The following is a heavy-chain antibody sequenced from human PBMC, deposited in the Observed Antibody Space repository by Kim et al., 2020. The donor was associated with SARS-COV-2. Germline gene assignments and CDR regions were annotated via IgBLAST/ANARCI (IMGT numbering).Heavy chain of an antibody. Sequence: GGSLRLSCAASGFTFSSYWMHWVRQAPGKGLVWVSRINSDGSSTSYADSVKGRFTISRDNAKNTLYLQMNSLRAEDTAVYYCAREDGYDFWSGYYIDYMDVWGKGTTVTVSS. D-gene: IGHD3-3*01. CDR2: INSDGSST. CDR1: GFTFSSYW. V-gene: IGHV3-74*01. J-gene: IGHJ6*03. CDR3: AREDGYDFWSGYYIDYMDV.